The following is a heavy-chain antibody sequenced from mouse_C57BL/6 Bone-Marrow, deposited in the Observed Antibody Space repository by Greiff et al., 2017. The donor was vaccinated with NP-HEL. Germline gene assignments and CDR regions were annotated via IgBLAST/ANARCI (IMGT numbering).Heavy chain of an antibody. CDR1: GFTFSSYG. V-gene: IGHV5-6*01. D-gene: IGHD1-1*01. J-gene: IGHJ2*01. CDR2: ISSGGSYT. CDR3: ASATDYFDY. Sequence: EVQVVESGGDLVKPGGSLKLSCAASGFTFSSYGMSWVRQTPDKRLEWVATISSGGSYTYYPDSVKGRFTISRDNAKNTLYLQMSSLKSEDTAMYYCASATDYFDYWGQGTTLTVSS.